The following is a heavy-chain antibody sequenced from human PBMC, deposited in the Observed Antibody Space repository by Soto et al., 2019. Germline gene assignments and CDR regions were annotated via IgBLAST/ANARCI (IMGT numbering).Heavy chain of an antibody. V-gene: IGHV4-30-4*01. J-gene: IGHJ3*02. CDR2: IYYSGST. Sequence: SETLSLTCTVSGGSISSGDYYWSWIRQPPGKGLEWIGNIYYSGSTYYNPSLKSRVTISVDTSKNQFSLKLSSVTAAVTAVYYCARGVDAFDIWGQGTMVTVSS. CDR1: GGSISSGDYY. CDR3: ARGVDAFDI. D-gene: IGHD3-16*01.